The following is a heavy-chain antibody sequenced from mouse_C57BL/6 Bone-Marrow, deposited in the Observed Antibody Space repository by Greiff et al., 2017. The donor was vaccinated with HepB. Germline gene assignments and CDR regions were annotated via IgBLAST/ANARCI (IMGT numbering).Heavy chain of an antibody. CDR1: GFNIKNTY. CDR3: AVGYDYDEAAWFAY. Sequence: EVQLVESVAELVRPGASVKLSCTASGFNIKNTYMHWVKQRPEQGLEWIGRIDPANGNTKYAPKFQGKATITADTSSNTAYLQLSSLTSEDTAIYYCAVGYDYDEAAWFAYWGQGTLVTVSA. J-gene: IGHJ3*01. V-gene: IGHV14-3*01. CDR2: IDPANGNT. D-gene: IGHD2-4*01.